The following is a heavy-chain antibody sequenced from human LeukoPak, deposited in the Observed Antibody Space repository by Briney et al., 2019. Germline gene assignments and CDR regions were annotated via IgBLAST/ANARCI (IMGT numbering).Heavy chain of an antibody. J-gene: IGHJ4*02. CDR3: ARGPGYSYGYGFESFGFDY. Sequence: GGSLRLSCAASGFTFSSYAMHWVRQAPGKGLEWVAVISYDGSNKYYADSVKGRFTISRDNSKNTLYLQMNSLRAEDTAVYYCARGPGYSYGYGFESFGFDYWGQGTLVTVSS. CDR2: ISYDGSNK. CDR1: GFTFSSYA. D-gene: IGHD5-18*01. V-gene: IGHV3-30*04.